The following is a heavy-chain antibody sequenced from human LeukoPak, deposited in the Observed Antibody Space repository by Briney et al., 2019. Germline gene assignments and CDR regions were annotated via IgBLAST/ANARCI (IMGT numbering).Heavy chain of an antibody. CDR2: INHSGST. V-gene: IGHV4-34*01. Sequence: SETLSLTCAVYGGFFSGYYWSWIRQPPGKGLEWIGEINHSGSTNYNPSLKSRVTISVDTSKNQFSLKLSSVTAADTAVYYCARDGSPTTVRGCSSTSCYVGYDYWGQGTLVTVSS. CDR3: ARDGSPTTVRGCSSTSCYVGYDY. D-gene: IGHD2-2*01. J-gene: IGHJ4*02. CDR1: GGFFSGYY.